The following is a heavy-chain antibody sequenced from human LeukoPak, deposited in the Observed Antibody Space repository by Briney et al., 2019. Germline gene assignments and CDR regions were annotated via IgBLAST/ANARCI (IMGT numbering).Heavy chain of an antibody. CDR3: ARVAGIERGDAFDI. Sequence: SETLSLTCAVYGGSFSGYYWSWIRQPPGKGLEWIGYIYYSGSTNYNPSLKSRVTISVDTSKNQFSLKLSSVTAADTAVYYCARVAGIERGDAFDIWGQGTMVTVSS. D-gene: IGHD3-10*01. CDR1: GGSFSGYY. CDR2: IYYSGST. V-gene: IGHV4-59*01. J-gene: IGHJ3*02.